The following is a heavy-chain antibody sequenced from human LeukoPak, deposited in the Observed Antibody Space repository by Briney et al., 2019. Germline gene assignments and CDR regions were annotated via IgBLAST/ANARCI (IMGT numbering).Heavy chain of an antibody. CDR1: GFTFSSYW. J-gene: IGHJ4*02. V-gene: IGHV3-7*01. CDR3: ARDLEGHICYFVY. Sequence: AGSLRLSCAASGFTFSSYWMSWVRQAPGKGLEWVANIKQDGSEKYYVDSVKGRSTISRDNAKNSLYLQMNSLRAEDTAVYYCARDLEGHICYFVYWGERTLVTVSS. D-gene: IGHD2-21*01. CDR2: IKQDGSEK.